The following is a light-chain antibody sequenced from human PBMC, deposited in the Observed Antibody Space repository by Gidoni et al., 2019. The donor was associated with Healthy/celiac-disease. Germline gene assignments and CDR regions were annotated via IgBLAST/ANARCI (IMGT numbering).Light chain of an antibody. CDR3: QQSYSTPRYT. CDR1: QRISSY. V-gene: IGKV1-39*01. CDR2: AAY. Sequence: DIQMTQSTSSLSASIGDRVTNTCRARQRISSYLNWYQQKPGKAPKLLIYAAYSLQSGGTSRFSGSGSGTDFTRTIISLLPEDFATYYFQQSYSTPRYTFGQGTKLEIK. J-gene: IGKJ2*01.